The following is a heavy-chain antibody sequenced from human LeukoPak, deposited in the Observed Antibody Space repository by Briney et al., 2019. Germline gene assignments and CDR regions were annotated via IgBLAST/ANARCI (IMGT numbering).Heavy chain of an antibody. CDR1: GFTFSSYS. Sequence: GGSLRLSCAASGFTFSSYSMNWVRQAPGKGLEWVSSISSSSSYLYYADSVKGRFTISRDNAKNSLYLQMNSLRAEDTAVYYCANYSRGYSGYANGYFDYWGQGTLVTVSS. V-gene: IGHV3-21*04. CDR3: ANYSRGYSGYANGYFDY. CDR2: ISSSSSYL. D-gene: IGHD5-12*01. J-gene: IGHJ4*02.